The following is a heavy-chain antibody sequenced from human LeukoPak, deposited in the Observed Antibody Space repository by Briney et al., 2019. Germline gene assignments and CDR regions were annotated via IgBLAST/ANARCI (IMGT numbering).Heavy chain of an antibody. Sequence: RGSLRLSCAASGFTVSSNYMSWVRQAPGKGLEWVSVIYSGGSTYYADSVKGRFTISRDNSKNTLYLQMNSLRAEDTAVYYCARLNFRNYGACYYYYMDVWGKGTTVTVSS. D-gene: IGHD4-17*01. V-gene: IGHV3-66*02. CDR1: GFTVSSNY. CDR2: IYSGGST. J-gene: IGHJ6*03. CDR3: ARLNFRNYGACYYYYMDV.